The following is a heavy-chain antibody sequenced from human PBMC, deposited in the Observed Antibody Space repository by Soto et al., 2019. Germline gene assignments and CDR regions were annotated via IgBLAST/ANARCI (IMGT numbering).Heavy chain of an antibody. J-gene: IGHJ4*02. CDR3: AKDLEGWNYVPSVSY. V-gene: IGHV3-23*01. CDR2: ISGSGGST. CDR1: GFTFSSYA. Sequence: PGGSLRLSCAASGFTFSSYAMSWVRQAPGKGLEWVSAISGSGGSTYYADSVKGRFTISRDNSKNTLYLQMNSLRAEDTAVYYCAKDLEGWNYVPSVSYWGQGTLVTVSS. D-gene: IGHD1-7*01.